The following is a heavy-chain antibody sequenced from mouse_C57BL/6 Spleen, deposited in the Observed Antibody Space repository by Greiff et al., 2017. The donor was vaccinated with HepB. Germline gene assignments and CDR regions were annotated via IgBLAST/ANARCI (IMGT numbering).Heavy chain of an antibody. CDR2: IDPSDSET. V-gene: IGHV1-52*01. Sequence: QVQLQQPGAELVRPGSSVKLSCKASGYTFTSYWMHWVKQRPIQGLEWIGNIDPSDSETHYNQKFKDKATLTVDKSSSTAYMQLSSLTSEDSAVYYCARSHYYGSSNYFDYWGQGTTLTVSS. CDR3: ARSHYYGSSNYFDY. J-gene: IGHJ2*01. D-gene: IGHD1-1*01. CDR1: GYTFTSYW.